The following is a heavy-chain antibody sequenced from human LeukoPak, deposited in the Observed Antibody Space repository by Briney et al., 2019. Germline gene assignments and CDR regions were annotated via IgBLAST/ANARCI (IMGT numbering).Heavy chain of an antibody. D-gene: IGHD2-21*02. CDR1: GGTFSSYA. J-gene: IGHJ4*02. V-gene: IGHV1-69*13. CDR2: IIPIFGTA. CDR3: AGVLESYCGGDCSFDY. Sequence: GASVKVSCKASGGTFSSYAISWVRQAPGQGLEWMGGIIPIFGTANYAQKFQGRVTITADESTSTAYMELSSLRSGDTAVYYCAGVLESYCGGDCSFDYWGQGTLVTVSS.